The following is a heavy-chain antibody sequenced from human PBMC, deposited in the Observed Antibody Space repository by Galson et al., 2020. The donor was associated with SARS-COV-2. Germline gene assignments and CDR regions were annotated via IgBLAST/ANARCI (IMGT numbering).Heavy chain of an antibody. CDR2: IYPGDSDT. D-gene: IGHD4-17*01. CDR1: GYSFTSYW. J-gene: IGHJ6*02. CDR3: ARHGSSTVVTTDYYYYGRDV. Sequence: KIGESLKIYCKGYGYSFTSYWIGWVRQMPGKGLEWMGIIYPGDSDTRYSPSFQGQVTISADQSISTAYLQWSSLKAADTAMYYCARHGSSTVVTTDYYYYGRDVWGQESTVTVSS. V-gene: IGHV5-51*01.